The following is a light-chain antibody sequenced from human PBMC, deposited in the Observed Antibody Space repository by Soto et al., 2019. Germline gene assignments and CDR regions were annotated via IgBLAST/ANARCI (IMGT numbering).Light chain of an antibody. CDR3: HSYDKWPPGT. CDR2: GAS. CDR1: QSVGSN. V-gene: IGKV3-15*01. Sequence: VMTQAPATLSVSPGERFTLSCRARQSVGSNLAWYQQKPGQAPRLLIYGASTRATGIPARFSGSGSGTEFTLTISSLQPEDFAVYFCHSYDKWPPGTFGQGTKVDIK. J-gene: IGKJ1*01.